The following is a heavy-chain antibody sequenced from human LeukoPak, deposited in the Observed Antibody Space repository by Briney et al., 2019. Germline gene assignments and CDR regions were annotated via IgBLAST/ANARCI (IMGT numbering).Heavy chain of an antibody. CDR3: VKGDYYGSVLPFDY. Sequence: GGSLRLSCGASGFTFSSFGMHWVRQAPGKGLEWVAVISYDGNNKYYVDSVKGRFTISRDNPKNTLSLQMNSLRAEDTAVYYCVKGDYYGSVLPFDYWGQGTLVTVSS. CDR1: GFTFSSFG. V-gene: IGHV3-30*18. J-gene: IGHJ4*02. D-gene: IGHD3-10*01. CDR2: ISYDGNNK.